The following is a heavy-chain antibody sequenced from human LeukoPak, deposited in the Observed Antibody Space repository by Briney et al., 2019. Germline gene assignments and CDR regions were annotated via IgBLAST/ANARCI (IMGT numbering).Heavy chain of an antibody. Sequence: PGGSLRLSCAASGFTFSSYGMHWVRQAPGKGLEWVAVIWYDGSNKYYADSVKGRFTISRDNSKNTLYLQMNSLRAEDTAVYYCARAPDHYDFWTPDMDVWGQGTTVTVSS. J-gene: IGHJ6*02. CDR3: ARAPDHYDFWTPDMDV. CDR1: GFTFSSYG. CDR2: IWYDGSNK. V-gene: IGHV3-33*01. D-gene: IGHD3-3*01.